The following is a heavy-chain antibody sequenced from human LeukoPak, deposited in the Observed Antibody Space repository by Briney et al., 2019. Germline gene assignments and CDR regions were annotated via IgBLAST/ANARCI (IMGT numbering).Heavy chain of an antibody. J-gene: IGHJ4*02. Sequence: SETLSLTCAVSGGSFSSNNWWSWVRRPPGKGLEWIGEIYHTGSTNYNPSLKGRVTISGDKSTNQFSLKLSAVTAADTAVYYCARHDGNYYIDYWGQGTLVTVSS. V-gene: IGHV4-4*02. CDR2: IYHTGST. CDR1: GGSFSSNNW. CDR3: ARHDGNYYIDY. D-gene: IGHD1-7*01.